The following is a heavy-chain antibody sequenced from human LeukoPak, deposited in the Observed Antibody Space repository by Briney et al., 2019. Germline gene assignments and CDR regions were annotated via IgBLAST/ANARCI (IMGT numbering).Heavy chain of an antibody. Sequence: SQTLSLTCAVSGGSISSGGYSWSWIRQPPGKGLEWIGYIYHSGSTYYNPSLKSRVTISVDTSKNQFSLKLSSVTAADTAVYYCARTDSSGWQGIDYWGQGTLVTVSS. V-gene: IGHV4-30-2*02. J-gene: IGHJ4*02. CDR3: ARTDSSGWQGIDY. CDR1: GGSISSGGYS. D-gene: IGHD6-19*01. CDR2: IYHSGST.